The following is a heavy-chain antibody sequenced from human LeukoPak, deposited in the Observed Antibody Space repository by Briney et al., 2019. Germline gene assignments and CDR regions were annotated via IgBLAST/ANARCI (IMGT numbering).Heavy chain of an antibody. Sequence: ASVKVSCKASGGTLSSYAISWVRQAPGQGLEWMGGIIPIFGTANYAQKSQGRVTITADESTSTAYMELSSLRSEDTAVYYCARLRFLDSYYYYGMDVWGQGTAVTVSS. D-gene: IGHD3-3*01. CDR1: GGTLSSYA. J-gene: IGHJ6*02. V-gene: IGHV1-69*13. CDR2: IIPIFGTA. CDR3: ARLRFLDSYYYYGMDV.